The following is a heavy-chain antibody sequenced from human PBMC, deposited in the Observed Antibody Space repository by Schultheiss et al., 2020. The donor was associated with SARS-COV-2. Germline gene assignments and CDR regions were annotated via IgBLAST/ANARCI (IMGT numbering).Heavy chain of an antibody. CDR2: INPNSGGT. V-gene: IGHV1-2*06. Sequence: ASVKVSCKASGYTFTGYFIHWVRQAPGQGLEWMGRINPNSGGTNYAQKFQGRVTMTRDTSISTAYMELSRLRSDDTAVYYCAREGGDIVVVPAAMSYYYYYMDVWGKGTTVTVSS. D-gene: IGHD2-2*01. J-gene: IGHJ6*03. CDR3: AREGGDIVVVPAAMSYYYYYMDV. CDR1: GYTFTGYF.